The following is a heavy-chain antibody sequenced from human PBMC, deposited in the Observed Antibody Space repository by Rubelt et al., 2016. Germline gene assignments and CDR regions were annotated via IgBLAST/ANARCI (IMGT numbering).Heavy chain of an antibody. CDR2: INPSGGST. Sequence: WVRQAPGQGLEWMGIINPSGGSTSYAQKFQGRVTMTRDTSTSTVYMELSSLRSEDTAVYYCARTKTVEMATIPLAYWGQGTLVTVSS. V-gene: IGHV1-46*01. CDR3: ARTKTVEMATIPLAY. J-gene: IGHJ4*02. D-gene: IGHD5-24*01.